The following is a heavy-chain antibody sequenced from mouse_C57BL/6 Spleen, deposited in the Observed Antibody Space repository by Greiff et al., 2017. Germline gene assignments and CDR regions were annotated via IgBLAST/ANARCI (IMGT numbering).Heavy chain of an antibody. CDR2: IYPGDGDT. Sequence: VQLQQSGPELVKPGASVKISCKASGYAFSSSWMNWVKQRPGKGLEWIGRIYPGDGDTNYNGKFKGKATLTADKSSSTAYMQLSSLTSKDSAVYFCARFSIDYGGSDYWGQGTTLTVSS. J-gene: IGHJ2*01. D-gene: IGHD2-4*01. V-gene: IGHV1-82*01. CDR3: ARFSIDYGGSDY. CDR1: GYAFSSSW.